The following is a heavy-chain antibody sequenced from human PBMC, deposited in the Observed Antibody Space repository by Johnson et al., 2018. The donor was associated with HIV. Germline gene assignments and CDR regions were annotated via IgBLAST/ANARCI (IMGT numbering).Heavy chain of an antibody. J-gene: IGHJ3*02. V-gene: IGHV3-20*04. CDR3: AKEAADDAVDI. Sequence: VQLVESGGGVVRPGGSLRLSCAASGFIIDDYGMSWVRQAPGKGLEWVSGIHWNGGSTGYADSVRGRFTISRDNSKNTLYLQMNSLRAEDTAVYYCAKEAADDAVDIWGQGTMVTVSS. D-gene: IGHD6-25*01. CDR1: GFIIDDYG. CDR2: IHWNGGST.